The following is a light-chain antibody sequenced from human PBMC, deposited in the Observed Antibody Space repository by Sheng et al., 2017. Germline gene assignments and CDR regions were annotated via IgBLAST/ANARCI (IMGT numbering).Light chain of an antibody. J-gene: IGKJ1*01. CDR2: ETS. V-gene: IGKV3-15*01. Sequence: ETVMTQSPATLSVSPGERAILSCRASKSVGVDLAWYQQKPGQAPRLLIYETSTRAIGIPARFSGSGSGTEFSLTISSLQPEDFAVYFCQQYKNWPATWTFGQVTKVEIK. CDR3: QQYKNWPATWT. CDR1: KSVGVD.